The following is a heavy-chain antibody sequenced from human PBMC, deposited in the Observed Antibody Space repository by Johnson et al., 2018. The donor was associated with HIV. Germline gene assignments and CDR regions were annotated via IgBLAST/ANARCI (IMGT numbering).Heavy chain of an antibody. CDR1: GLTFSSYG. D-gene: IGHD3-16*01. V-gene: IGHV3-30*02. J-gene: IGHJ3*02. CDR3: AREEGSGEPPNAFDI. Sequence: QMQLVESGGCVVQPGGSLRLSCVASGLTFSSYGMHWVRQAPGKGLEWVAFIRYDGRNKYYADSVKGRFTVSRDNSKNTLYLQMNSLRAEDTAVYYCAREEGSGEPPNAFDIWGQGTMVTVSS. CDR2: IRYDGRNK.